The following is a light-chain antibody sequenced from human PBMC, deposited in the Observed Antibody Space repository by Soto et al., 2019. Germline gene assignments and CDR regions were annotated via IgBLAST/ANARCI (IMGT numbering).Light chain of an antibody. CDR1: QSLLHSNGYNY. CDR3: MQTLQTPT. Sequence: DIVMTQSPLCLPVTPGEPASISCRSSQSLLHSNGYNYLNWYLQKPGQSPQLLIYAVSNRASGVPDRFSGSGSGTDFTLKISRVEAEDIGVYYCMQTLQTPTFGGGTKVEIK. V-gene: IGKV2-28*01. J-gene: IGKJ4*01. CDR2: AVS.